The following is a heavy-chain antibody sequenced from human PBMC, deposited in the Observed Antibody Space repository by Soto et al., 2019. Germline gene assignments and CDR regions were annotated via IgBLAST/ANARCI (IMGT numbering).Heavy chain of an antibody. Sequence: GGSLRLSCAASGFTFSRHWMHWVRHAPGKGLVWVSRINSDGTSTGYADSVKGRFTISRDNAKNSLYLQMNSLRAEDTAIYYCVRDTWAIRFDYWGQGTLVTVSS. D-gene: IGHD3-16*01. CDR3: VRDTWAIRFDY. J-gene: IGHJ4*02. V-gene: IGHV3-74*01. CDR2: INSDGTST. CDR1: GFTFSRHW.